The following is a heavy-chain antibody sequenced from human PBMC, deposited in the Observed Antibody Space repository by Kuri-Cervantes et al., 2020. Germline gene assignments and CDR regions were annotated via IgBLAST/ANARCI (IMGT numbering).Heavy chain of an antibody. CDR2: ISAYNGNT. CDR1: GYTFTSYG. J-gene: IGHJ4*02. CDR3: ARGYEDAAIDY. Sequence: ASVKASCKASGYTFTSYGISWVRQAPGQGLEWMGWISAYNGNTNYAQKFQGRVTMTRDTSTSTVYMELSSLRSEDTAVYYCARGYEDAAIDYWGQGTLVTVSS. V-gene: IGHV1-18*01. D-gene: IGHD5-12*01.